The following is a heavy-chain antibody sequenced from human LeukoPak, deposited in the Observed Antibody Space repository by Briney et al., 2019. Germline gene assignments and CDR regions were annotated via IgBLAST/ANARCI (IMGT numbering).Heavy chain of an antibody. D-gene: IGHD1-1*01. CDR2: ISYDGSNK. Sequence: GGSLRLSCAASGLTFSSYAMHWVRQAPGKGLEWVTVISYDGSNKYYADSVKGRFTISRDNSKNTLYLQMNSLRAEDTAVYYCARGPGTTSIYYYGMDVWGQGTTVTVSS. J-gene: IGHJ6*02. V-gene: IGHV3-30-3*01. CDR3: ARGPGTTSIYYYGMDV. CDR1: GLTFSSYA.